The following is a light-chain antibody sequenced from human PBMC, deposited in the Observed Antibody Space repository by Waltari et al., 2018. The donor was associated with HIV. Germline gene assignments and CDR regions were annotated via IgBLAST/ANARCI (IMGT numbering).Light chain of an antibody. Sequence: QSALTQPPSASGSPGQSVTISCTGTSSDVGGYNYVSWYQQHPGKAPKLMIYEVSKRPSGFPDRFSDSKSGNTASLTVSGLQAEDEADYYCSSYAGSNNYVFGTGTKVTVL. J-gene: IGLJ1*01. CDR1: SSDVGGYNY. CDR2: EVS. CDR3: SSYAGSNNYV. V-gene: IGLV2-8*01.